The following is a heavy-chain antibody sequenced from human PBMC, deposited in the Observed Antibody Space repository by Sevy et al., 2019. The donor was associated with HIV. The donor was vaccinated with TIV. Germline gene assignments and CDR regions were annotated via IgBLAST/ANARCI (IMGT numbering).Heavy chain of an antibody. Sequence: GGSLRLSCAASGFTFSTYGMHWVRQAPGKGLEGGAVMWFDGSNTYYADSMKGRFTISRDIAKNTLHLQMNSLRAEDTAVYYCARDLEFYDYGDYGPAFMPDYWGQGTLVTVSS. D-gene: IGHD4-17*01. J-gene: IGHJ4*02. CDR1: GFTFSTYG. V-gene: IGHV3-33*01. CDR3: ARDLEFYDYGDYGPAFMPDY. CDR2: MWFDGSNT.